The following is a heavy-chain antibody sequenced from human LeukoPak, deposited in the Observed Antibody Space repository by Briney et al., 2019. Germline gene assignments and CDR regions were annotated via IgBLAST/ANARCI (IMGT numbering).Heavy chain of an antibody. CDR3: ATWGYCSSTSCYSGPFDY. V-gene: IGHV3-11*04. J-gene: IGHJ4*02. Sequence: GGSLRLSCAASGFTFSDYYMSWIRQAPGKGLEWVSYISSSGSTIYYADSVKGRFTISRDNDKNSLYLQMNSLRAEDTAVYYCATWGYCSSTSCYSGPFDYWGQGTLVTVSS. CDR1: GFTFSDYY. CDR2: ISSSGSTI. D-gene: IGHD2-2*01.